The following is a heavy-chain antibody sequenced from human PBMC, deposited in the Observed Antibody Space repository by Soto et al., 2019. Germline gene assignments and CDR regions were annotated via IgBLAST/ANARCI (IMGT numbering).Heavy chain of an antibody. J-gene: IGHJ4*02. CDR1: GGTFSSYA. CDR3: ARDGGKDIVVVPAAEAFDY. CDR2: IIPIFDTA. D-gene: IGHD2-2*01. V-gene: IGHV1-69*01. Sequence: QVQLVQSGAEVKKPGSSVKVSCKASGGTFSSYAISWVRQAPGQGLEWMGGIIPIFDTANYAQKFQGRVTITADESTSTAYMELSSLRSEDTAVYYCARDGGKDIVVVPAAEAFDYWGQGTLVTVSS.